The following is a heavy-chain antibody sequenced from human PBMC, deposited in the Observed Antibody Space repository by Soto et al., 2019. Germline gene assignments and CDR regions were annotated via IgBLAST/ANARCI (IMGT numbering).Heavy chain of an antibody. CDR3: AGKLEYSSGWYYDY. CDR1: GFTFSSYA. V-gene: IGHV3-23*01. D-gene: IGHD6-19*01. CDR2: ISGSGAST. Sequence: EMQLLESGGGLVQPGGSLRLSCAASGFTFSSYAMTWVRQAPGKGLEWVSAISGSGASTYYADSVKGRFTISRDNSKNTLYLQMNSLRAEDTAVYYCAGKLEYSSGWYYDYWGQGTLVTVSS. J-gene: IGHJ4*02.